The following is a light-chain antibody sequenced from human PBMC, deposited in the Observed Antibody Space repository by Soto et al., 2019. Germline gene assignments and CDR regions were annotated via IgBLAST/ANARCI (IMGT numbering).Light chain of an antibody. CDR3: QQADSFPLT. Sequence: DIQLTQSPSSVSASIGDRVTISCRASQSIYKCLVWYQQKPGKAPKLLIYAESSLQSGVPSRFSGSGYGTEFTLTISSLQPEDSATYYCQQADSFPLTFGGGTEVAI. V-gene: IGKV1-12*01. J-gene: IGKJ4*01. CDR2: AES. CDR1: QSIYKC.